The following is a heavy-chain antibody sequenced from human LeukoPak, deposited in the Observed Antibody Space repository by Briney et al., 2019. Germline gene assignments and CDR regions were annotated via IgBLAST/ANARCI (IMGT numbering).Heavy chain of an antibody. CDR2: ISYDGRNK. D-gene: IGHD1-1*01. CDR1: GFTFSRYG. CDR3: AKDGRSDYMDV. J-gene: IGHJ6*03. V-gene: IGHV3-30*18. Sequence: QPGRSLRLSCAASGFTFSRYGMHWVRQAPGKGLEWVAVISYDGRNKYYADSVKGRFTISRDNSKNTLYLQMNSLRAEDTAVYYCAKDGRSDYMDVWGKGTTVTISS.